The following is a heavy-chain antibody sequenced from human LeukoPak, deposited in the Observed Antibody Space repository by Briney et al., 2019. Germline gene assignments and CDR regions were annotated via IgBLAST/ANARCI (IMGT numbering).Heavy chain of an antibody. CDR1: GGSISSGSYY. Sequence: SETLSLTCTVSGGSISSGSYYWSWIRQPAGKGLEWIGRIYTSGSTNYNPSLKSRVTISVDTSKNQFSLKLSSVTAADTAVYYCASNNHRDGYSYGDYYFDYWGQGTLVTVSS. V-gene: IGHV4-61*02. CDR3: ASNNHRDGYSYGDYYFDY. CDR2: IYTSGST. J-gene: IGHJ4*02. D-gene: IGHD5-18*01.